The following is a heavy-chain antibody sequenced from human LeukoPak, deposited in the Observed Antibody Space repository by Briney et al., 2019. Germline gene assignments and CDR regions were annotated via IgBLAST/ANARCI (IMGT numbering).Heavy chain of an antibody. Sequence: GGSLRLSCAPSGFTFSRYWMHWVRHAPEKGLVWVSRINSDGSRTSYADSVKGRFTISRDNAKNTLYLQMNSLRAEDTAVYYCTRERRGYGGAFDIWGQGTMVTVSS. CDR1: GFTFSRYW. CDR3: TRERRGYGGAFDI. J-gene: IGHJ3*02. V-gene: IGHV3-74*01. CDR2: INSDGSRT. D-gene: IGHD5-18*01.